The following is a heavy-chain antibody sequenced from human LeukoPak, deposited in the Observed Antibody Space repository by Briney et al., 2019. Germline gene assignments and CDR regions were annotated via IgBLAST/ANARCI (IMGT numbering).Heavy chain of an antibody. V-gene: IGHV4-31*03. Sequence: PSQTLSLTCTVSGGSISSGGYYWSWIRQHPGKGLEWIGYIYYSGSTYYNPSLKSRVTISVDTSKNQFSLKLSSVTAADTAVYYCARDSASSGYYDYWGQGTLVTVSA. J-gene: IGHJ4*02. CDR1: GGSISSGGYY. CDR3: ARDSASSGYYDY. D-gene: IGHD3-22*01. CDR2: IYYSGST.